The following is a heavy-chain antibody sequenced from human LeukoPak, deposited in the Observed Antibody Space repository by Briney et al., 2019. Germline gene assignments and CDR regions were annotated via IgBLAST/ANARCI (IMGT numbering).Heavy chain of an antibody. V-gene: IGHV4-38-2*02. J-gene: IGHJ4*02. CDR3: ARPSGWGSTSSGWYEVDY. Sequence: PSETLSLTCTVSGYSISSGYYWGWIRQPPGKGLEWIGSIYYSGSTYYNPSLKSRVTISVDTSKNQFSLKLSSVTAADTAVYCCARPSGWGSTSSGWYEVDYWGQGTLVTVSS. CDR1: GYSISSGYY. D-gene: IGHD6-19*01. CDR2: IYYSGST.